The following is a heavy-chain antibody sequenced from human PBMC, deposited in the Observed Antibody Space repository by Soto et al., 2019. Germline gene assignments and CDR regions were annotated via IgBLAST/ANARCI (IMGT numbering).Heavy chain of an antibody. CDR2: IYYSGST. Sequence: SETLSLTCTVSGGSISSSSYYWGWIRQPPGKGLEWIGSIYYSGSTYYNPSLKSRVTISVDTSKNQFSLKLSSVTAADTAVYYCARHRAVGNLGYWGQGTLVTVSS. J-gene: IGHJ4*02. D-gene: IGHD6-19*01. CDR1: GGSISSSSYY. V-gene: IGHV4-39*01. CDR3: ARHRAVGNLGY.